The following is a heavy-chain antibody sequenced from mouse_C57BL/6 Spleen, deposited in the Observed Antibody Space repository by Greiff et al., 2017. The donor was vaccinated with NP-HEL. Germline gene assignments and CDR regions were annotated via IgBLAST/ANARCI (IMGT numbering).Heavy chain of an antibody. V-gene: IGHV1-69*01. J-gene: IGHJ3*01. D-gene: IGHD3-2*02. CDR3: ARSQAGRGFAY. CDR1: GYTFTSYW. CDR2: IDPSDSYT. Sequence: VQLQQPGAELVMPGASVKLSCKASGYTFTSYWMHWVKQRPGQGLEWIGEIDPSDSYTNYNQKFKGKSTLTVDKSSSTAYMQLSSLTSEDSAVYYCARSQAGRGFAYWGQGTLVTVSA.